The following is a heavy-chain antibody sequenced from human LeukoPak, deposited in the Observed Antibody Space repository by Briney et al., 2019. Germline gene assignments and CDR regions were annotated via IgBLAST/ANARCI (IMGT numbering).Heavy chain of an antibody. Sequence: PSETLSLTCAVYGGSLSAYYWSWLRQPPGKGLEWLGYIYYSGSTNYNPSLKSRVTISVDTSKNQFSLKLSSVTAADTAVYYCARTVRHRSLNWFDPWGQGTLVTVSS. CDR1: GGSLSAYY. J-gene: IGHJ5*02. CDR3: ARTVRHRSLNWFDP. D-gene: IGHD4-11*01. V-gene: IGHV4-59*01. CDR2: IYYSGST.